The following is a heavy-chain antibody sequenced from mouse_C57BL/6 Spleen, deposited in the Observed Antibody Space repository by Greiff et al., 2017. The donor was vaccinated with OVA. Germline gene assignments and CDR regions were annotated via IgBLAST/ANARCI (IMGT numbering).Heavy chain of an antibody. V-gene: IGHV1-52*01. D-gene: IGHD1-1*01. CDR3: ARSFITTVVADWYFYV. CDR2: IDPSDSDT. CDR1: GYTFTSYW. Sequence: VQLQQSGAELVRPGSSVKLSCKASGYTFTSYWMHWVKQRPIQGLEWIGNIDPSDSDTHYNQKFKDQATMTVDKSSSTAYMQLSSLTSEDAAVYYCARSFITTVVADWYFYVWGTGTTVTVAS. J-gene: IGHJ1*03.